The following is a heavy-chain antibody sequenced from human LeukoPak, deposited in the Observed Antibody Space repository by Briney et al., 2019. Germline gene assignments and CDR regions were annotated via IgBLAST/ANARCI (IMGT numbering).Heavy chain of an antibody. CDR2: ISANNGNT. D-gene: IGHD4-17*01. CDR3: ARDYGDYAYWYFDL. V-gene: IGHV1-18*01. J-gene: IGHJ2*01. CDR1: GYTFTSYG. Sequence: GASVKVSCKASGYTFTSYGISWVRQAPGQGLEWMGWISANNGNTKYAQNFQDRVTITTNTSASTAYMELRSLRSDDTALYFCARDYGDYAYWYFDLWGRGSLVIVSS.